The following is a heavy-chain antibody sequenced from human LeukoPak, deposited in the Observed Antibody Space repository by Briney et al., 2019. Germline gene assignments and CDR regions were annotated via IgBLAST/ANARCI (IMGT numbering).Heavy chain of an antibody. CDR2: IYYSGST. Sequence: SETLSLTCIVSGGSISSYYWSWIRQPPGKGLEWIGSIYYSGSTYYNPSLKSRVTISVDTSKNQFSLKLSSVTAADTAVYYCARNDFQGYYFDYWGQGTLVTVSS. D-gene: IGHD3-3*01. CDR1: GGSISSYY. CDR3: ARNDFQGYYFDY. J-gene: IGHJ4*02. V-gene: IGHV4-59*05.